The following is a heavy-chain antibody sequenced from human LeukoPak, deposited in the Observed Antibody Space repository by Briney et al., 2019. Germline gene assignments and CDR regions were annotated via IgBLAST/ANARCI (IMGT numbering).Heavy chain of an antibody. D-gene: IGHD3-22*01. CDR3: AREYYYDSSGYRQV. J-gene: IGHJ4*02. V-gene: IGHV3-23*01. CDR2: ISGSGGST. Sequence: GGSLRLSCAASGFTFSSYAMSWVRQAPGKGLEWVSAISGSGGSTYYADSVKGRFTISRHNSKNTRYLQMNSLRAGDTAVYYCAREYYYDSSGYRQVWGQGTLVTVSS. CDR1: GFTFSSYA.